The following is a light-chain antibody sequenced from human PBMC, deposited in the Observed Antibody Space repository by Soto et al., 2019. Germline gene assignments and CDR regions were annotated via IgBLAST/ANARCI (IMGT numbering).Light chain of an antibody. CDR2: ATS. V-gene: IGKV3-20*01. CDR3: QQHNTAPWT. J-gene: IGKJ1*01. CDR1: QSINSRY. Sequence: EIVLTQSPGTLSLSPGDRATLSCRASQSINSRYLVWYQHTPGQPPRLLIYATSSRATGFPDRFSGSGSGTDFTLSITRLEPEDFAVYYCQQHNTAPWTFGQGTQVEIK.